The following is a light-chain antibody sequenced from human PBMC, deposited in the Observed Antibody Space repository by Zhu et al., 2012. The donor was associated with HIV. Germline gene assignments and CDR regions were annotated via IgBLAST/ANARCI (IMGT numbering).Light chain of an antibody. CDR2: GAS. CDR3: QPYGTSPPIT. Sequence: EIVLTQSPDTLSVSPGERATLSCRASQSVSNSYLAWYQQKPGQAPRLLIYGASSRATGIPDRFSGSGSGTDFTLTITRLEPEDFAVYYCQPYGTSPPITFGQGTRLEIK. J-gene: IGKJ5*01. CDR1: QSVSNSY. V-gene: IGKV3-20*01.